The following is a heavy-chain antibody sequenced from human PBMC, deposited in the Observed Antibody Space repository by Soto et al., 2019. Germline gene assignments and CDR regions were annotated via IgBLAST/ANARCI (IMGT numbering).Heavy chain of an antibody. V-gene: IGHV3-21*01. Sequence: PGGSLILSCAASGFTFSSYSMNWVRQAPGKGLEWVSSISSSSSYIYYADSVKGRFTISRDNAKNSLYLQMNSLRAEDTAVYYCARVLSDYYDSSVDAFDIWGQGTMVTVSS. J-gene: IGHJ3*02. CDR2: ISSSSSYI. D-gene: IGHD3-22*01. CDR1: GFTFSSYS. CDR3: ARVLSDYYDSSVDAFDI.